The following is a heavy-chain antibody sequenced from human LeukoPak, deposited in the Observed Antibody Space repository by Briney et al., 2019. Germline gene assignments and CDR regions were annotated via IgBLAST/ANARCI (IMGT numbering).Heavy chain of an antibody. V-gene: IGHV3-7*01. J-gene: IGHJ5*02. D-gene: IGHD4-17*01. CDR3: ARDLGYGALDP. Sequence: GGSLRLSCAASGFTFTSYWMNWVRQAPGKRLEWVALINPDGSQTNYVDSVKGRFTISRDNAENSLYLQMNSLRAEDTAVYYCARDLGYGALDPWGQGTLVAVSS. CDR2: INPDGSQT. CDR1: GFTFTSYW.